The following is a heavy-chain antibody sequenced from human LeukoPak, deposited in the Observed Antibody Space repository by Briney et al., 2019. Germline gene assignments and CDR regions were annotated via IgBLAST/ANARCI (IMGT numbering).Heavy chain of an antibody. Sequence: SETLSLTCTVSGGAISSSSYYWGWIRQPPGKGLEWIGSIYYSGSTYYNPSLKSRVTISVDTSKNQFSLKLSSVTAADTAVYYCARQPMIDDAFDIWGQGTIVTVSS. D-gene: IGHD3-22*01. CDR2: IYYSGST. CDR1: GGAISSSSYY. J-gene: IGHJ3*02. V-gene: IGHV4-39*01. CDR3: ARQPMIDDAFDI.